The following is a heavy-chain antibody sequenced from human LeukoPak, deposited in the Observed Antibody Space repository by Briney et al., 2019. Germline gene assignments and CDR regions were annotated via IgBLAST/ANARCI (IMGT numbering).Heavy chain of an antibody. Sequence: GGSLRLSCAASGFTFSSYSMNWVRQAPGKGLEWVSSISSSSSYIYYADSVKGRFTISRDNAKNSLYLQMNSLRAEDTAVYYCARDLVLVGGTKMYYFDYWGQGTLVTVSS. CDR1: GFTFSSYS. CDR3: ARDLVLVGGTKMYYFDY. D-gene: IGHD1-26*01. J-gene: IGHJ4*02. V-gene: IGHV3-21*04. CDR2: ISSSSSYI.